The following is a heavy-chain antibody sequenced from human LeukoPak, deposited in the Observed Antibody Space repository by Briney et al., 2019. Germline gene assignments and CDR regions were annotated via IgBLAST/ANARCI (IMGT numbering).Heavy chain of an antibody. CDR2: TDAGGSST. D-gene: IGHD2-8*02. V-gene: IGHV3-74*01. CDR1: ELNFEHHW. J-gene: IGHJ4*01. CDR3: ARGPPTGGGAYVGDY. Sequence: GGSLRLSCAASELNFEHHWMHWVRQVPGKGLEWVSRTDAGGSSTSYADSVRGRFSISRDNGKSTLYLQMNSLRIEDTAVYYCARGPPTGGGAYVGDYWGHGTLVTVSS.